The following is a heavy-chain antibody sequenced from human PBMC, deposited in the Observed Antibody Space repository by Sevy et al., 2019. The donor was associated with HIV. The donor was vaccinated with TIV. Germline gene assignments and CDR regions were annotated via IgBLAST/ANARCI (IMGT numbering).Heavy chain of an antibody. CDR2: ISYDGSAK. V-gene: IGHV3-30*04. J-gene: IGHJ4*02. D-gene: IGHD3-10*01. Sequence: GGSLRLSCAASGFTFSSYVMHWVRQAPGKGLEWVAVISYDGSAKYHADSVKGRFTISRDNSKNTLYLQMNSLRTEDTAVYYCARAQGVLLWFGEFPLWGQGTLVTVSS. CDR3: ARAQGVLLWFGEFPL. CDR1: GFTFSSYV.